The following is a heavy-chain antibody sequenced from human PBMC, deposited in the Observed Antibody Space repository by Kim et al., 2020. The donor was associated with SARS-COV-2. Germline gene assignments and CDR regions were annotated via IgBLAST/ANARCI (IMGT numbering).Heavy chain of an antibody. D-gene: IGHD6-19*01. CDR1: GYTFTSYG. V-gene: IGHV1-18*01. Sequence: ASVKVSCKASGYTFTSYGISWVRQAPGQGLDWMGWISAYNGNTNYAQKLQGRVTMTTDTSTSTAYMELRSLRSDDTAVYYCARGGYLYSSGWYTVRVNYPLLDYWGQGTLVTVSS. CDR3: ARGGYLYSSGWYTVRVNYPLLDY. J-gene: IGHJ4*02. CDR2: ISAYNGNT.